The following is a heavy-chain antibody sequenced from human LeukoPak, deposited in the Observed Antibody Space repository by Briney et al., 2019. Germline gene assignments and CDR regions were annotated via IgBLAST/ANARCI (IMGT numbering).Heavy chain of an antibody. CDR1: GYSISSDYY. CDR2: IYHSGST. D-gene: IGHD1-26*01. V-gene: IGHV4-38-2*02. J-gene: IGHJ4*02. Sequence: PSETLSLTCTVSGYSISSDYYWGWIRQPPGKGLEWIGSIYHSGSTYYNPSLKSRVTISVDTSKNQFSLKLSSVTAADTAVYYCARVPHQTYSGSYYADYWGQGTLVTVSS. CDR3: ARVPHQTYSGSYYADY.